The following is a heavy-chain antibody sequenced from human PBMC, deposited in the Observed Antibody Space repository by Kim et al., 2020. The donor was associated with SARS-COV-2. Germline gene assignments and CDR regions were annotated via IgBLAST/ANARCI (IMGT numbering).Heavy chain of an antibody. D-gene: IGHD1-26*01. J-gene: IGHJ3*01. Sequence: GGSLRLSCAASGFTFSSHWMHWVRQGPGKGLVWFSRINSDGSNIDYADSVKGRFSISRDNAKSTLYLQMNSLRDEDTAEYYCTRVRPRVGATNDAFDFWGLGTMVIVSS. CDR1: GFTFSSHW. V-gene: IGHV3-74*01. CDR2: INSDGSNI. CDR3: TRVRPRVGATNDAFDF.